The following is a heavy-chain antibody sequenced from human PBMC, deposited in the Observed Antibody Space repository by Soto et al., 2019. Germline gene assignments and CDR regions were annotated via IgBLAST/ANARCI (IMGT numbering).Heavy chain of an antibody. CDR3: ARRGGYCSGGSCYTSAFDI. V-gene: IGHV3-13*04. CDR1: GFTFSSYD. Sequence: EVQLVESGGGLVQPGGSLRLSCAASGFTFSSYDMHWVRQATGKGLEWVSGIGTVGDTYYPGSVKGRFTISRENAKNSLYLQMNSLRAGDTAVYYCARRGGYCSGGSCYTSAFDIWGQGTMVTVSS. J-gene: IGHJ3*02. D-gene: IGHD2-15*01. CDR2: IGTVGDT.